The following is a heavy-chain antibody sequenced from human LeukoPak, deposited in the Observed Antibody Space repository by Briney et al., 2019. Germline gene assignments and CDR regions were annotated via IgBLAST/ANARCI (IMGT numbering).Heavy chain of an antibody. CDR2: IYYSGST. Sequence: SETLSLTCTVSGGSISSSSYYWGWIRQPPGKGLEWIGSIYYSGSTYYNPSLKSRVTISVDTSKNQFSLKLSSVTAADTAVYYCARQGRYSSSSYWGQGTLVTVSS. D-gene: IGHD6-6*01. CDR1: GGSISSSSYY. J-gene: IGHJ4*02. CDR3: ARQGRYSSSSY. V-gene: IGHV4-39*01.